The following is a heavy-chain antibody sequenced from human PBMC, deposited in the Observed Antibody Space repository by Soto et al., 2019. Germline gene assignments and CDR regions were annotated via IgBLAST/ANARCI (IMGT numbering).Heavy chain of an antibody. V-gene: IGHV3-33*01. CDR1: GFTFSSYG. J-gene: IGHJ6*02. D-gene: IGHD3-16*01. CDR3: ARDIRFGYYYYGMDV. CDR2: IWYDGSNK. Sequence: GGSLRLSCAASGFTFSSYGMHWVRQAPGKGLEWVAVIWYDGSNKYYADSVKGRFTISRDNSKNTLYLQMNSLRAEDTAVYYCARDIRFGYYYYGMDVWGQGTTVTVSS.